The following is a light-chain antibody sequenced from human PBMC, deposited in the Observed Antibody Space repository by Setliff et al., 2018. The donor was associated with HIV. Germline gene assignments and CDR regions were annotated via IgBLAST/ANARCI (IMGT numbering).Light chain of an antibody. CDR2: DVS. CDR1: SSDVGGYNY. V-gene: IGLV2-14*03. Sequence: QSVLTQPASVSGSPGRSITISCTGTSSDVGGYNYVSWYQQHPGKAPKLMICDVSNRPSGVSNRFSGSKSGNTASLTISGLQAEDEADYYCSSYTSSSPDVFGTGTKVTVL. J-gene: IGLJ1*01. CDR3: SSYTSSSPDV.